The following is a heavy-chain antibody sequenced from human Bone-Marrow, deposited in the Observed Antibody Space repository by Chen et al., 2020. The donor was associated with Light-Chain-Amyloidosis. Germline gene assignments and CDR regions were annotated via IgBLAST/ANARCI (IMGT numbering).Heavy chain of an antibody. D-gene: IGHD5-12*01. CDR2: IYPDDSDA. J-gene: IGHJ4*02. Sequence: EVQLEQSGPDVKQPGESLKISCKGSGYTFPNYWIGWVRQMPGKGLDWMGVIYPDDSDARYSPSFEGQVTISADKSITTAYLQWRSLKASDTAMYYCARRRDGYNFDYWGQGTLVTVSS. V-gene: IGHV5-51*01. CDR1: GYTFPNYW. CDR3: ARRRDGYNFDY.